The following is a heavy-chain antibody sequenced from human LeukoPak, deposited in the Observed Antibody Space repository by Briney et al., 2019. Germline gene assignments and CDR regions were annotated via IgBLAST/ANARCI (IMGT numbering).Heavy chain of an antibody. J-gene: IGHJ4*02. Sequence: GGSLRFSCAASGFTFSSYSMNWVRQAPGKGLEWVSSISSSSSYIYYADSVKGRFTISRDNANNTLSLQMNSLRAEDTAVYFCAREASSGTAMVDYWGQGTLVTVSS. CDR3: AREASSGTAMVDY. V-gene: IGHV3-21*01. CDR1: GFTFSSYS. CDR2: ISSSSSYI. D-gene: IGHD5-18*01.